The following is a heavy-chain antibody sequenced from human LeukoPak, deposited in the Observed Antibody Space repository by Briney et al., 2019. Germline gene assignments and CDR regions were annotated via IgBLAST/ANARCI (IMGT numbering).Heavy chain of an antibody. J-gene: IGHJ4*02. V-gene: IGHV1-2*02. Sequence: ASVKVSCKASGDTFTDYYMHWVRQAPGQGVEWMGWINPKSGDTNYAQRFQGRVTMTRDTSINTAYVELSRLRSDDMAVYYCARAIQDTATIIYFDYWGQGTLVTVSS. D-gene: IGHD5-18*01. CDR1: GDTFTDYY. CDR3: ARAIQDTATIIYFDY. CDR2: INPKSGDT.